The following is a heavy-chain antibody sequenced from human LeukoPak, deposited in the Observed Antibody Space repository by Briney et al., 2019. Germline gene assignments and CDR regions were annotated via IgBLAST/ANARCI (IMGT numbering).Heavy chain of an antibody. D-gene: IGHD2-2*01. Sequence: PSGTLSLTCAVSGGSISSSNWWSWVRQPPGKGLEWIGEIYHSGSTNYNPSLKSRVTISVDKSKNQFSLKLSSVTAADTAVYYCARFNASPVPAVHAFDIWGQGTMVTVSS. J-gene: IGHJ3*02. CDR1: GGSISSSNW. CDR3: ARFNASPVPAVHAFDI. CDR2: IYHSGST. V-gene: IGHV4-4*02.